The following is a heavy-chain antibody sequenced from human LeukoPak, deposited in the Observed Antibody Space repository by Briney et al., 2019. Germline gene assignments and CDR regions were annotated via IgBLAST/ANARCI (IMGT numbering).Heavy chain of an antibody. CDR3: ARGRPYSGGYHLDY. J-gene: IGHJ4*02. V-gene: IGHV4-39*01. D-gene: IGHD1-26*01. CDR2: IYYSGST. Sequence: SETLSLACTVSGDSTSSDRYYGGWVRQPPGKGLEWIGNIYYSGSTYYNPSLKSRVTMSVDTSKNQFFLKLNSVTAADTAVYYCARGRPYSGGYHLDYWGQGTLVTVSA. CDR1: GDSTSSDRYY.